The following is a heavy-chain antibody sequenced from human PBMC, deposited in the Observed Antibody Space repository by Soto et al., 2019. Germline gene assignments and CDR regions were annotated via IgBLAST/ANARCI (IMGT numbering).Heavy chain of an antibody. D-gene: IGHD5-18*01. V-gene: IGHV4-4*07. CDR1: GGSISSYY. Sequence: SEILSLTCNVSGGSISSYYWNWIRQPAGKGLEWIGRIHTSGSTNYNPALKSRVTMSVDTSKNQFSLKLSSVTAADTAVFYCTRWNRYGLDYWGQGTLVTVSS. CDR3: TRWNRYGLDY. J-gene: IGHJ4*02. CDR2: IHTSGST.